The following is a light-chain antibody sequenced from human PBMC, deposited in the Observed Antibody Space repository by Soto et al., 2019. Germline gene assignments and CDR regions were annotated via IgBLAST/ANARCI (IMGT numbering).Light chain of an antibody. CDR3: KQRRNWLT. V-gene: IGKV3-11*01. CDR1: QSVSSY. CDR2: DAS. Sequence: EIVLTQSPATLSLSPGERATLSCRASQSVSSYLAWYQQKPGQAPRLLIYDASNRATGIPARFSGSGSGTDFTPPITRLEPKVFAVNYCKQRRNWLTLGGGTKV. J-gene: IGKJ4*01.